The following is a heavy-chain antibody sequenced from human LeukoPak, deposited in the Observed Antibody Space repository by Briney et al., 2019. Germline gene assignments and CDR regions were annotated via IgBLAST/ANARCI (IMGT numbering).Heavy chain of an antibody. CDR3: ARDLVTVTKGFDI. V-gene: IGHV4-59*11. D-gene: IGHD4-17*01. Sequence: SETLSLTCTVSGDSFSSHYWTWLRQPPGKGLEWIGYISYIGSTNYSPSLKSRVTISIDTSKNQFSLKLRSVTAADPAVYYCARDLVTVTKGFDIWGQGTMVSVSS. CDR1: GDSFSSHY. J-gene: IGHJ3*02. CDR2: ISYIGST.